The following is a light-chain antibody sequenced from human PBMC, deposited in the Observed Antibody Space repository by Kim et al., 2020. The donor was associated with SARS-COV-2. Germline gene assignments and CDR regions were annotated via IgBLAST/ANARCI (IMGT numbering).Light chain of an antibody. CDR3: QQYASSPWT. CDR1: QSVRSSY. CDR2: ASS. Sequence: PGERATLSCRASQSVRSSYFAWYQQKPGQAPRLLIYASSSRATGIPDRFSGSGSATDCTLTISRLEPEDFAVYYCQQYASSPWTFGQGTKVDIK. V-gene: IGKV3-20*01. J-gene: IGKJ1*01.